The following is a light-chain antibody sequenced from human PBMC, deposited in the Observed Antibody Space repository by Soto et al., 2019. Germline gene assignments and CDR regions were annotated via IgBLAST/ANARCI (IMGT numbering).Light chain of an antibody. J-gene: IGKJ1*01. V-gene: IGKV3-15*01. CDR1: QSVRSS. CDR2: DAS. Sequence: EVVMTQSPSTLSVSPLERATLSCRASQSVRSSLAWYQQKPGQAPRLLIYDASTRATGFPARFSGSGSGTKFTLTISSLQSEDFAVYYCQQYNNWPQTFGQGTKVDIK. CDR3: QQYNNWPQT.